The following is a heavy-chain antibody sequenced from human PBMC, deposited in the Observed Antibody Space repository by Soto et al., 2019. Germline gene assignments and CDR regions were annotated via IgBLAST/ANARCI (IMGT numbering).Heavy chain of an antibody. J-gene: IGHJ6*04. CDR3: ARDRSRNLDV. Sequence: SETLSLTCTVSGCSIRGDYWSWIRQTPGKGLEWIGYVYDSGRTSYNPSLQSRVTMAEDTSKNRFSLTLSSVTAADTAVYYCARDRSRNLDVWGKGTTVTVSS. CDR1: GCSIRGDY. CDR2: VYDSGRT. V-gene: IGHV4-59*01.